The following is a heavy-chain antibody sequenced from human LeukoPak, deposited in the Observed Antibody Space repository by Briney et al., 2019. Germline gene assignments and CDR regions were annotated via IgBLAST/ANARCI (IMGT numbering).Heavy chain of an antibody. CDR3: ARIIRTAGYYSNPKSGSFDL. CDR1: GASIRANHHY. D-gene: IGHD3-22*01. J-gene: IGHJ5*02. CDR2: IFSSGTA. Sequence: NPSETLSLTCTVSGASIRANHHYWAWVRQPPGKGLEWIGTIFSSGTAYYNPSLRTRVSISVDTSKNEFSLRLSAVTAADTGLYYCARIIRTAGYYSNPKSGSFDLSDQGILVTVSS. V-gene: IGHV4-39*01.